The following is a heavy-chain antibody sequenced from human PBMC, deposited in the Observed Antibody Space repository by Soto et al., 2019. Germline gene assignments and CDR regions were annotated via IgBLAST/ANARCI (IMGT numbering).Heavy chain of an antibody. CDR2: TAYTGNT. D-gene: IGHD1-26*01. Sequence: SETRSLTCVVSGGSITSYHWSWIRQCPGKGLESTAYTAYTGNTNYPPYLKSRVPISMETPKPNLSLKLTPLTAADTPVYYCARDMHPGFTHYFDRWGQGTLVTVSS. J-gene: IGHJ5*02. CDR1: GGSITSYH. CDR3: ARDMHPGFTHYFDR. V-gene: IGHV4-59*01.